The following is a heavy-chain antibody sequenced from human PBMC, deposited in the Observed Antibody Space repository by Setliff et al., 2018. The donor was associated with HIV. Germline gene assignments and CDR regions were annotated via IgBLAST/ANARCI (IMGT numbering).Heavy chain of an antibody. D-gene: IGHD3-10*01. Sequence: ASVKVSCKISGDTLSELSMHWVRQAPGKGLEWMVGFNPEEGKTIYAQKFQGRVTMTEDTSTDTAFMDLNNLRSEDTAVYYCAASISSRHYYGSALWGRGTLVTVSS. CDR1: GDTLSELS. J-gene: IGHJ2*01. V-gene: IGHV1-24*01. CDR2: FNPEEGKT. CDR3: AASISSRHYYGSAL.